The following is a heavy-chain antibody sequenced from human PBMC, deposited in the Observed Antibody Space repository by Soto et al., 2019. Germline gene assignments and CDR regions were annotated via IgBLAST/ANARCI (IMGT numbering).Heavy chain of an antibody. J-gene: IGHJ4*02. CDR1: GFTFSSYA. V-gene: IGHV3-23*01. D-gene: IGHD3-9*01. Sequence: GGSLRLSCAASGFTFSSYAMSWVRQAPGKGLEWVSGISGSGGSTYHADSVKGRFTISRDNSKNTLYLQMNNLRAEDTAVYYCARRILTGYYHDYWGQGTLVTVSS. CDR3: ARRILTGYYHDY. CDR2: ISGSGGST.